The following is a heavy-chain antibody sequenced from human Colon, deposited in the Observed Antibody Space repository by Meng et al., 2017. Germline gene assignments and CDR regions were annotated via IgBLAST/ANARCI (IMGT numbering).Heavy chain of an antibody. D-gene: IGHD6-19*01. CDR1: GDTFTTYG. CDR2: INADSGGT. J-gene: IGHJ4*02. V-gene: IGHV1-2*06. CDR3: AKIHLGDSGLDY. Sequence: QAHLVQSGPEVKKPGASVKVSCKASGDTFTTYGISWVRQAPGQGLEWMGRINADSGGTNYAEKFQGRVTLTRDTSINTAYMEVTSLRSDDTAVYYCAKIHLGDSGLDYWGQGTRVTVSS.